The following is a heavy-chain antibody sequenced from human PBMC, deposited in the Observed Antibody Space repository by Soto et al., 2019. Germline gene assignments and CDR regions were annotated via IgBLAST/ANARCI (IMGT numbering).Heavy chain of an antibody. J-gene: IGHJ4*02. D-gene: IGHD6-19*01. CDR3: AVAVAGPTAIGY. V-gene: IGHV3-74*01. CDR2: INSDGSIT. Sequence: EVQLVESGGGLVQPGGSLRLSCAASGFTFSSYWMHWVRQAPGKGLVWVSRINSDGSITSYADSVKGRFTISRDNAKNTLYLQMNSLRAEDTAVYYCAVAVAGPTAIGYWGQGTLVTVSS. CDR1: GFTFSSYW.